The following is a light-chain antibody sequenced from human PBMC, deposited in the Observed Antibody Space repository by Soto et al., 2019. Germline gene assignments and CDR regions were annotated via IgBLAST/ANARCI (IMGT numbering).Light chain of an antibody. CDR3: QQYGSSRWT. CDR1: QSVSSSY. Sequence: EIVLTQSPGTLSLCPGERATLSCRASQSVSSSYLAWYQQKPGQAPRLLIYGASSRATGIPDRFSGSGSGTDFTLTISRLEPEDFAVYYCQQYGSSRWTFGQGTKV. CDR2: GAS. J-gene: IGKJ1*01. V-gene: IGKV3-20*01.